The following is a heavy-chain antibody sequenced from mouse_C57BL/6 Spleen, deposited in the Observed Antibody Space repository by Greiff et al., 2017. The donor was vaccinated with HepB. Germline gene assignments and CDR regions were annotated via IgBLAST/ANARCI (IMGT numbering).Heavy chain of an antibody. CDR3: ARSRGNYYYAMDY. CDR2: INPGSGGT. J-gene: IGHJ4*01. D-gene: IGHD2-1*01. Sequence: QVQLQQSGAELVRPGTSVKVSCKASGYAFTNYLIEWVKQRPGQGLEWIGVINPGSGGTNYNEKFKGKATLTADKSSSTAYVQLSSLTSEDSAVYFCARSRGNYYYAMDYWGQGTSVTVSS. V-gene: IGHV1-54*01. CDR1: GYAFTNYL.